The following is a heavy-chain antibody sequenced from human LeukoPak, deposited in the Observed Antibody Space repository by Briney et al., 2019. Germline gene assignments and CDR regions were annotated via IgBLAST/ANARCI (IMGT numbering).Heavy chain of an antibody. D-gene: IGHD3-22*01. J-gene: IGHJ4*02. CDR3: ARGGYYYDSSGYYGDY. Sequence: GGSLRLSCAASGLNLSINYMNWVRQAPGKGLEWVSVIYRGGSTYYADSLKGRFTVSRDLSKNMLYLQMNSLRAEDTAVYYCARGGYYYDSSGYYGDYWGQGTLVTVSS. CDR1: GLNLSINY. CDR2: IYRGGST. V-gene: IGHV3-66*01.